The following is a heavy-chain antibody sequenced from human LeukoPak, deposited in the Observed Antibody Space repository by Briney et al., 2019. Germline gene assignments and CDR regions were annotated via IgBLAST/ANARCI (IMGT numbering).Heavy chain of an antibody. V-gene: IGHV1-24*01. CDR3: ATLQSGSYAYFFDY. CDR1: GYTLTELS. CDR2: FDPEDDET. J-gene: IGHJ4*02. D-gene: IGHD1-26*01. Sequence: SVTVSCKVSGYTLTELSLHWVRQAPGKGLEGMGGFDPEDDETIYAQKFQGRVTMTEDTSTDTAYMELSSLRSEDTAVYYCATLQSGSYAYFFDYWGQGTLVTVSS.